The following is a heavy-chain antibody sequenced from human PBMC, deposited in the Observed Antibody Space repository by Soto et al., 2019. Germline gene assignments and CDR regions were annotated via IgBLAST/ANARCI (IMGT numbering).Heavy chain of an antibody. D-gene: IGHD6-19*01. CDR2: MHPNSGIT. CDR1: GYTFTSSD. J-gene: IGHJ4*02. CDR3: AVGFRSGWVCDY. V-gene: IGHV1-8*01. Sequence: ASVKVSCKASGYTFTSSDISWVRQATGQGLEWLGWMHPNSGITGYTQKFQGRVTMTRNTSISTAYMELSSLRSEDTAVYYWAVGFRSGWVCDYWGQGALVTVSS.